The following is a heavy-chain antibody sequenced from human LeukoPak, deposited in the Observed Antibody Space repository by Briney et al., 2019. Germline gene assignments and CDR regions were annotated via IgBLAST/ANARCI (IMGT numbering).Heavy chain of an antibody. Sequence: PSETLSLTCTVSGDSISSYYWTWIRQPPGKGLEWIGYIYYSGTTNYNPSLKSRVTISVDTSKNQFSLKLSSVTAADTAVYYCASGRPLGFDYWGQGTLVTVPS. V-gene: IGHV4-59*01. D-gene: IGHD1-26*01. CDR1: GDSISSYY. J-gene: IGHJ4*02. CDR3: ASGRPLGFDY. CDR2: IYYSGTT.